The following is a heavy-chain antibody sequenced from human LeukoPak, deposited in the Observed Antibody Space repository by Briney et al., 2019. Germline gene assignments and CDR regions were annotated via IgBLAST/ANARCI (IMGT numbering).Heavy chain of an antibody. CDR1: GGSISSYY. D-gene: IGHD2-15*01. CDR3: ARVRCSGGSCYSKNAFDI. J-gene: IGHJ3*02. V-gene: IGHV4-59*01. CDR2: IYYSGTT. Sequence: PSETLSLTCTVSGGSISSYYWSWIRQPPGKGLEWIGYIYYSGTTNYNPSLKSRVTISVYTSKNQFSLELTSVTAADTAVYYCARVRCSGGSCYSKNAFDIWGQGTMVTVSS.